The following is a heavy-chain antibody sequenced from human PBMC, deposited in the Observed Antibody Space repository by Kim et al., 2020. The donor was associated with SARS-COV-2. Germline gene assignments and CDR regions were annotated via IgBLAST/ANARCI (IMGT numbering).Heavy chain of an antibody. V-gene: IGHV3-7*01. CDR1: GFTFSSYW. J-gene: IGHJ3*02. Sequence: GGSLRLSCAASGFTFSSYWMSWIRQAPGKGLEWVANIKQDGSEKYYVDSVKGRFTISRDNAKNSLYLQMNSLRAEDTAVYYCARDVYSSSSLSAFDIWGQGTMVTVSS. D-gene: IGHD6-6*01. CDR3: ARDVYSSSSLSAFDI. CDR2: IKQDGSEK.